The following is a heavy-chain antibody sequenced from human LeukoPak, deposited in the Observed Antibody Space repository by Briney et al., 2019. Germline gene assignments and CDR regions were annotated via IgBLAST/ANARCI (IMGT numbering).Heavy chain of an antibody. CDR2: IYHSGST. D-gene: IGHD2-15*01. CDR3: ARDDGTDRGGVPDY. Sequence: SETLSLTCTVSGYSISSGYYWGWIRQPPGKGLEWIGSIYHSGSTYYNPSLKSRVTISVDTSKNQFSLELSSVTAADTAVYYCARDDGTDRGGVPDYWGQGTLVTVSS. CDR1: GYSISSGYY. J-gene: IGHJ4*02. V-gene: IGHV4-38-2*02.